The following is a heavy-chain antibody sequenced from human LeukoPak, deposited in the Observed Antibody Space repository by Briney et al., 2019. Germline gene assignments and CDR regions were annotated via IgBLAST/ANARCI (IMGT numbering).Heavy chain of an antibody. V-gene: IGHV3-30*02. CDR1: GFTFSSYG. D-gene: IGHD2-2*01. J-gene: IGHJ5*02. CDR2: IRYDGSNK. Sequence: PGGSLRLSCASSGFTFSSYGIHWVRHAPANGLGWVAFIRYDGSNKYYAHSVPGRFTLSRGNSKNTLYLQKSSLSADPTHVYFCATDHRSSTTCYGWPGSWGQGTLVTVSS. CDR3: ATDHRSSTTCYGWPGS.